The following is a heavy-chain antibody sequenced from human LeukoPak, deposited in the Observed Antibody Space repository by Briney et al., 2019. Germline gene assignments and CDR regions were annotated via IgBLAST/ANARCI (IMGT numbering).Heavy chain of an antibody. J-gene: IGHJ6*02. D-gene: IGHD2-15*01. CDR1: GGSFSGYY. Sequence: SETLSLTCAVYGGSFSGYYWSWIRQPPGKGLEWIGEINHSGSTNYNPSLKSRVTISVDTSKNQFSLKLSSVTAADTAVYYCARGIVVVAATRDYCGMDVWGQGTTVTVSS. CDR2: INHSGST. V-gene: IGHV4-34*01. CDR3: ARGIVVVAATRDYCGMDV.